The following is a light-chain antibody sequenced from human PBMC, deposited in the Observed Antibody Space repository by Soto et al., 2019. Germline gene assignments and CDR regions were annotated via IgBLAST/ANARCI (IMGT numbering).Light chain of an antibody. CDR3: QQYDNLSPYT. CDR1: QSIRNN. Sequence: EIVMTQSPATLSVSPGERGTLSCRASQSIRNNLIWYQQKSGQAPRLLIYGASTRATGIPARFSGSGSGQEFNLTISSLQSEDFAVYYCQQYDNLSPYTFGQSTK. J-gene: IGKJ2*01. CDR2: GAS. V-gene: IGKV3-15*01.